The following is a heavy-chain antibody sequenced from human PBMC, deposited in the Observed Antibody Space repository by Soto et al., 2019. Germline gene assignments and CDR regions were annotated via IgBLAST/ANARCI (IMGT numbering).Heavy chain of an antibody. V-gene: IGHV1-18*01. CDR1: GYTFTSYG. D-gene: IGHD6-6*01. CDR2: ISAYNGNT. CDR3: ARGRSSSPLSYYYYYMDV. Sequence: ASVKVSCKASGYTFTSYGISGARQAPGQGLEWMGWISAYNGNTNYAQKLQGRVTMTTDTSTSTAYMELRSLRSDDTAVYYCARGRSSSPLSYYYYYMDVWGKGTTVTVSS. J-gene: IGHJ6*03.